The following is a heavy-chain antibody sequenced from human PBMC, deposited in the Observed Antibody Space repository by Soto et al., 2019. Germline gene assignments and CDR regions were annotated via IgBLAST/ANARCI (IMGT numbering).Heavy chain of an antibody. CDR3: EREASRGYSHGYFYFDY. V-gene: IGHV3-33*01. CDR2: IWYDGSNK. J-gene: IGHJ4*02. D-gene: IGHD5-18*01. Sequence: QVQLVESGGGVVQPGRSLRLSCAASGFTFSSYGMHWVRQAPGKGLEWVAVIWYDGSNKYYADSVKGRFTISRDNSKNTLYLQMNSLRGEDTAVIYCEREASRGYSHGYFYFDYWGQGTLVTVSS. CDR1: GFTFSSYG.